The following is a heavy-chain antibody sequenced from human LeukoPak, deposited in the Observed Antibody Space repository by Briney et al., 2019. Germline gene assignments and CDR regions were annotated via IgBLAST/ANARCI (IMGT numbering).Heavy chain of an antibody. CDR1: GGSFSVYY. CDR2: INHSGST. Sequence: SETLSLTCAVYGGSFSVYYWSWIRQPPGKGLEWIGEINHSGSTNYNPSLKSRVTISVDTSKNQFSLKLSSVTAADTAVYYCARGPRDYGSGSYAPIYYWGQGTLVTVSS. CDR3: ARGPRDYGSGSYAPIYY. J-gene: IGHJ4*02. D-gene: IGHD3-10*01. V-gene: IGHV4-34*01.